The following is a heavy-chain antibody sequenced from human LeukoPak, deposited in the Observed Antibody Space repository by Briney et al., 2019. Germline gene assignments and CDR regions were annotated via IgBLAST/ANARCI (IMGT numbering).Heavy chain of an antibody. CDR3: ARARYAAPVDY. CDR1: GFTFSTYE. Sequence: PGGSLRLSCTASGFTFSTYEMNWVRQAPGKGLEWVSYISGSGYPIYYADSVKGRFTTSRDNAKNSLYLQMNSLRAEDTAVYYCARARYAAPVDYWGQGTLVTVSS. J-gene: IGHJ4*02. D-gene: IGHD2-2*01. V-gene: IGHV3-48*03. CDR2: ISGSGYPI.